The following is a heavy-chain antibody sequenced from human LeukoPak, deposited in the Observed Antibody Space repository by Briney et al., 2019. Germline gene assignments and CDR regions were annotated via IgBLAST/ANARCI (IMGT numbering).Heavy chain of an antibody. CDR3: ARVGTSSNYYDYRDV. CDR2: ISSSGGTI. V-gene: IGHV3-48*04. CDR1: GFTFSTYT. Sequence: GGSLRLSCAASGFTFSTYTMNWVRQAPGKGLEWVSYISSSGGTIYYADSVKGRFTISRDNAKNSLYLQMNSPRAKDTAVYYCARVGTSSNYYDYRDVWPKGTTVTVSS. J-gene: IGHJ6*03. D-gene: IGHD1-1*01.